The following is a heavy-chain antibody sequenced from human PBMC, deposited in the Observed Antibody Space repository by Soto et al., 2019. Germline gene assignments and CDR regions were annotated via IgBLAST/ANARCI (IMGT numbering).Heavy chain of an antibody. CDR3: ARRYRSDAWYFDL. J-gene: IGHJ2*01. Sequence: QVQLVQSGAEVKKPGSSVTVSCKASGGTFSSSAISWVRQAPGQGLEWMGGIIPIFGTANYAQKFQGRVTITADESTSTAYMELSSMRSDDTAVYYCARRYRSDAWYFDLWGRGTLVTVSS. D-gene: IGHD6-19*01. CDR1: GGTFSSSA. V-gene: IGHV1-69*12. CDR2: IIPIFGTA.